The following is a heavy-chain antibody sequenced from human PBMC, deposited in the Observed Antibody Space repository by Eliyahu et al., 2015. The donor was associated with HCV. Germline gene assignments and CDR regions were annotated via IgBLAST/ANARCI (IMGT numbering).Heavy chain of an antibody. Sequence: EVQLVESGGGLVKPGGSLRLSCAASGFTFXNAWMSWVRQAPGKGLEWVGRIKSKTDGGTTDYAAPVKGRFTISRDDSKNTLYLQMNSLKTEDTAVYYCTTDRVVVVAATPWSIDYWGQGTLVTVXS. CDR1: GFTFXNAW. V-gene: IGHV3-15*01. CDR2: IKSKTDGGTT. D-gene: IGHD2-15*01. CDR3: TTDRVVVVAATPWSIDY. J-gene: IGHJ4*02.